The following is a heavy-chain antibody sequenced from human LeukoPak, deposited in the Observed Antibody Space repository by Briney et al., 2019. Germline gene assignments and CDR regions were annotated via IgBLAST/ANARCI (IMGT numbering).Heavy chain of an antibody. CDR1: GYTLTELS. J-gene: IGHJ6*02. Sequence: ASVKVSCKVSGYTLTELSMHWVRQAPGKGLEWMGGFDPEDGETIYAQKFQGRVTMTEDTFTDTAYMELSSLRSEDTAVYYCATDPSWSVQLEPNYYYGMDVWGQGTTVTVSS. CDR3: ATDPSWSVQLEPNYYYGMDV. D-gene: IGHD1-1*01. V-gene: IGHV1-24*01. CDR2: FDPEDGET.